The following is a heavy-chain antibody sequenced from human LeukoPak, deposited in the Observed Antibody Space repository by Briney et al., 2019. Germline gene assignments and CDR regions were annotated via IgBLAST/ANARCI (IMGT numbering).Heavy chain of an antibody. CDR2: INPRDSDT. V-gene: IGHV5-51*03. CDR1: GYTFRSYC. CDR3: ARVQDGYSYDAFDV. J-gene: IGHJ3*01. D-gene: IGHD5-24*01. Sequence: KPGESLKISCKGSGYTFRSYCVGWVRQLPERGLEWMGLINPRDSDTFYSPPFEGQVTISVDNSINTAYLQWSSLKASDTAMYYCARVQDGYSYDAFDVWGQGTVVTVSS.